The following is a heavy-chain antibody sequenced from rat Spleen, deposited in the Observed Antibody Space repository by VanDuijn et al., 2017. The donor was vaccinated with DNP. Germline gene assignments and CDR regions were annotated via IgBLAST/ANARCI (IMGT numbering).Heavy chain of an antibody. CDR1: GFTFSDYY. V-gene: IGHV5-27*01. CDR3: AREGRVSYYFDY. D-gene: IGHD1-11*01. Sequence: EVQLVESGGGLVQPGRSLKLSCAASGFTFSDYYMAWVRQAPTKGLEWVAYISNTGDSTYYRDSVKGRFTISRDNGESSLYLQMNSLWSEDTATYYCAREGRVSYYFDYWGQGVMVTVSS. J-gene: IGHJ2*01. CDR2: ISNTGDST.